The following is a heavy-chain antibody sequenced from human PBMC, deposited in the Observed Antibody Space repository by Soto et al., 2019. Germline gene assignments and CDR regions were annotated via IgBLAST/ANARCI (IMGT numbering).Heavy chain of an antibody. Sequence: GGSLRLSCAASGFTFSNYAMHWVRQALGKGLEWVAVISYDGSNKYYADSVKGRFSISRDNSKNTLYLQMNSLRGDDTAVYYCAGEMEGLDYWGQGILVTVSS. J-gene: IGHJ4*02. CDR2: ISYDGSNK. CDR1: GFTFSNYA. V-gene: IGHV3-30-3*01. D-gene: IGHD3-3*01. CDR3: AGEMEGLDY.